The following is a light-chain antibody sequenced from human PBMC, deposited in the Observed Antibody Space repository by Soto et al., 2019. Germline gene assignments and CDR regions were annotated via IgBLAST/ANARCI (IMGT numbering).Light chain of an antibody. Sequence: DIQLTQSPSFLSASVEDRVTISCRASYDISSSFAWYQQEPGKPPKLLIYDSSTLQTGVPSRFTGSGSGRKLTLTTSGLQFGDFAPYFCQQLSHYPYTFGQGTKLEI. V-gene: IGKV1-9*01. J-gene: IGKJ2*01. CDR2: DSS. CDR1: YDISSS. CDR3: QQLSHYPYT.